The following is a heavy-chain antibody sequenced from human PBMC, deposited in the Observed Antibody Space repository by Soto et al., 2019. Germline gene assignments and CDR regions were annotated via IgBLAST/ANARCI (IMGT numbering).Heavy chain of an antibody. CDR1: GFNFKHYS. CDR2: VSGRGGST. V-gene: IGHV3-23*01. D-gene: IGHD3-9*01. Sequence: GGSLSHSCPASGFNFKHYSMSWVRQTPGKGLEWVSAVSGRGGSTKYADSVKGRFIISRDNSNSTLYLQMNSLRTEDTAVYYCARPGSGYDILTGHYFYYFHAMDVWGQGTTVTVSS. J-gene: IGHJ6*02. CDR3: ARPGSGYDILTGHYFYYFHAMDV.